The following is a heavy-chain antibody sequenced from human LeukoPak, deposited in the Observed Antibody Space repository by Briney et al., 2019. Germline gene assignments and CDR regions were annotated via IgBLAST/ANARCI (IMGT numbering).Heavy chain of an antibody. J-gene: IGHJ4*02. CDR3: AKGPTRNYYGSGSQFDY. D-gene: IGHD3-10*01. CDR1: GFTFSNYA. V-gene: IGHV3-23*01. Sequence: GGSLRFSCAASGFTFSNYAMNWVRQAPGNGLEWVSTINDSGGSTYYADSVKGRFTISRDNSKNTLYLQMNSLRAEDTAVYYCAKGPTRNYYGSGSQFDYWGQGPLVTVSS. CDR2: INDSGGST.